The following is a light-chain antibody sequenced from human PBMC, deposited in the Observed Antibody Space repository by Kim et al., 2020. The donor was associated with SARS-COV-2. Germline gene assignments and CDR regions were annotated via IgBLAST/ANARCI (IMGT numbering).Light chain of an antibody. CDR1: QSVSTY. CDR2: GAS. J-gene: IGKJ1*01. Sequence: PGERATLSCRASQSVSTYLAWYQQKPGQAPSLLIYGASNRATGIPVRISGSGSGTDFTLTISSLEPEDSAVYYCQQRTNWPPWTFGQGTKVDIK. V-gene: IGKV3-11*01. CDR3: QQRTNWPPWT.